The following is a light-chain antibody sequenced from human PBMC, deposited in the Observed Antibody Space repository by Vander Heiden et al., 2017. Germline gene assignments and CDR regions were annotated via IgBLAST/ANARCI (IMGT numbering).Light chain of an antibody. CDR3: QAWDSSTAWV. V-gene: IGLV3-1*01. CDR1: KLGDKY. CDR2: QDS. Sequence: SYELTQPPPVSVSPGQTASITCSGDKLGDKYACWYQQKPGQSPVLVIYQDSKRPSGIPERFSGSNSGNTATLTISGTQAMDEADYYCQAWDSSTAWVFGGGTKLTVL. J-gene: IGLJ3*02.